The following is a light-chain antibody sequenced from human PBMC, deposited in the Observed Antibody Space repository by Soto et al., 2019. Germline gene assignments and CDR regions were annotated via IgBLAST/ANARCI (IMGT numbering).Light chain of an antibody. CDR1: QSVRSN. CDR2: AAS. CDR3: QKYNEWPPFT. J-gene: IGKJ5*01. V-gene: IGKV3-15*01. Sequence: EIVMTQSPATLSGSPGARATLSCRASQSVRSNLAWYQQKPGQPPTLVIYAASNRATGIPDRFSGSVSGTEFTLTISRLQSEDFAVYYCQKYNEWPPFTFGQGTRLEIK.